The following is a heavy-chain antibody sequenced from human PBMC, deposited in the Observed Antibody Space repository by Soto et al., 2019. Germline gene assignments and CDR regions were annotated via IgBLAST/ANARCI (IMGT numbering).Heavy chain of an antibody. D-gene: IGHD5-18*01. Sequence: AGSVGLTCTFSGGSIITSSYHWGWIRQPPGKGPEWIGNIYYSGSTNYNPSLKSRVTISVDTSKNQFSLKLSSVTAADTAVYYCARFPRGYSYGHFDYWGQGTLVTVSS. J-gene: IGHJ4*02. CDR1: GGSIITSSYH. CDR3: ARFPRGYSYGHFDY. V-gene: IGHV4-39*07. CDR2: IYYSGST.